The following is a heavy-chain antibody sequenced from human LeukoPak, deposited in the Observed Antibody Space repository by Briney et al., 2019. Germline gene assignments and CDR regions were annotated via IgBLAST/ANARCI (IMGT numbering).Heavy chain of an antibody. V-gene: IGHV3-23*01. CDR2: FSGSSGLT. D-gene: IGHD2-15*01. CDR3: AKRYCSGGSCYHRYFDY. CDR1: GFTFSTSS. J-gene: IGHJ4*02. Sequence: GGSLRLSCAASGFTFSTSSMSWVRQAPGRGLEWVSLFSGSSGLTYHADSVKGRFTISRDNSKNTLYLHMNSLRAEDTAIYYCAKRYCSGGSCYHRYFDYWGQGTLVTVSS.